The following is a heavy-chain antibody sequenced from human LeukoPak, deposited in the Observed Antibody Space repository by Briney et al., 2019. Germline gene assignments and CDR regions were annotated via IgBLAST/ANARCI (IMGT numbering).Heavy chain of an antibody. J-gene: IGHJ4*02. CDR1: GFTVSSNY. CDR3: ARDHCSSISCSEH. D-gene: IGHD2-2*01. CDR2: IYSGGST. V-gene: IGHV3-53*01. Sequence: PGGSLRLSCAASGFTVSSNYMSWVRQAPGKGLEWVSVIYSGGSTYYADSVKGRFTISRDNFKNTLYLQMNSLRVEDTAVYYCARDHCSSISCSEHWGQGTLVTVSS.